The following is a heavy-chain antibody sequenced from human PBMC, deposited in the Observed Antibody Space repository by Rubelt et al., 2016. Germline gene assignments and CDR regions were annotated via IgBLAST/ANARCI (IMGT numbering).Heavy chain of an antibody. J-gene: IGHJ4*02. CDR3: ARQGGWELPGVRDY. D-gene: IGHD1-26*01. V-gene: IGHV4-39*01. Sequence: HLQNSGPGLVRPPETLSLTVIVLGGPITVSNYYWGGIRQPPGKGREWFGNIYYSGSTSYNPPLKSRVTISGDTSKNQCSLKLNSGTAADTAVYYCARQGGWELPGVRDYWGQGTLVTVSS. CDR1: GGPITVSNYY. CDR2: IYYSGST.